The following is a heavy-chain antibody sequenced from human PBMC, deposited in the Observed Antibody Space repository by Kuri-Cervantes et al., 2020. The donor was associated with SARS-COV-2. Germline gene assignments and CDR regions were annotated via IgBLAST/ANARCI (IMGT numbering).Heavy chain of an antibody. D-gene: IGHD4-17*01. Sequence: GSLRLSCAVYGGSFSGYYWSWIRQPPGKGLEWIGEINHSGSTNYNPSLKSRVTISVDTSKNQFSLKLSSVTAADTAVYYCARAGGYGDYSVYYYYYYGMDVWGQGTTVTVSS. J-gene: IGHJ6*02. CDR3: ARAGGYGDYSVYYYYYYGMDV. V-gene: IGHV4-34*01. CDR2: INHSGST. CDR1: GGSFSGYY.